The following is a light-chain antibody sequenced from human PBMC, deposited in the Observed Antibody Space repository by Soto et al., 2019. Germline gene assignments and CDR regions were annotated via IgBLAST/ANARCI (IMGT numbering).Light chain of an antibody. CDR1: SGHSSYA. J-gene: IGLJ2*01. CDR3: QTWVILIQI. V-gene: IGLV4-69*01. CDR2: LNSDGSH. Sequence: QLVLTQSPSASASLGASVKLTCTLSSGHSSYAIAWHQQQPEKGPRYLMKLNSDGSHSKGDGIPDRFSGSSTGAERYLTMSRLQSDDEADYYCQTWVILIQIFGGGTNLTVL.